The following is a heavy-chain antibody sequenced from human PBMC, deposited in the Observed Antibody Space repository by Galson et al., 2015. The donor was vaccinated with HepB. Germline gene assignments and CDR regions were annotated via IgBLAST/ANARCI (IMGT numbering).Heavy chain of an antibody. Sequence: SVKVSCKASGGTFSNYAFSWMRQAPGQGLEWMGGITPIFGTLKYAQKFQGRVTITADESTSTAYLELRSLRSEDTAVYYCARDLPTTVTPGDGFWGQGTPVTVSS. CDR3: ARDLPTTVTPGDGF. D-gene: IGHD4-17*01. CDR1: GGTFSNYA. CDR2: ITPIFGTL. J-gene: IGHJ4*02. V-gene: IGHV1-69*13.